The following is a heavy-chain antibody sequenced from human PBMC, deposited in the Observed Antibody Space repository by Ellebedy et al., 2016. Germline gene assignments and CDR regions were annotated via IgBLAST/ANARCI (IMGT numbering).Heavy chain of an antibody. CDR2: ISSGSSAI. Sequence: GGSLRLSCVVSGFIFSRYNMNWVRQAPGKGLEWVSYISSGSSAIYYRDSVKGRFTISRDNSKNSLYLHMNSLRTEDTALYYCAKDMGWESDYGMDVWGQGTTVTVSS. J-gene: IGHJ6*02. V-gene: IGHV3-48*04. D-gene: IGHD1-26*01. CDR1: GFIFSRYN. CDR3: AKDMGWESDYGMDV.